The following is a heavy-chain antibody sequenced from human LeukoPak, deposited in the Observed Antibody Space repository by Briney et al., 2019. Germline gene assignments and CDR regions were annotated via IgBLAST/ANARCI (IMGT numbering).Heavy chain of an antibody. Sequence: SVKVSCKASGGTFSSYAISWVRQAPGQGLEWMGGIIPIFGTANYAQKFQGRVTITADKSTSTAYMELSSLRSEDTAVYYCAEGRRDSSSWYGGSYYYYYYMDVWGKGTTVTVSS. CDR1: GGTFSSYA. J-gene: IGHJ6*03. D-gene: IGHD6-13*01. CDR3: AEGRRDSSSWYGGSYYYYYYMDV. CDR2: IIPIFGTA. V-gene: IGHV1-69*06.